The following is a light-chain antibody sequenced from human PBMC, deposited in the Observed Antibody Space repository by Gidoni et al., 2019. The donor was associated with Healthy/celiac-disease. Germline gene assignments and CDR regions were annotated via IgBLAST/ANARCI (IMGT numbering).Light chain of an antibody. Sequence: EIVLTQSPATLSLPPGERATLSCRASPSVSSYLAWYQQKPGQAPRLLIYDASNRATGIPARFSGSGSGTDFTLTISSLEPEDFAVYYCQQRSNWPTFGQGTRLEIK. CDR2: DAS. V-gene: IGKV3-11*01. J-gene: IGKJ5*01. CDR1: PSVSSY. CDR3: QQRSNWPT.